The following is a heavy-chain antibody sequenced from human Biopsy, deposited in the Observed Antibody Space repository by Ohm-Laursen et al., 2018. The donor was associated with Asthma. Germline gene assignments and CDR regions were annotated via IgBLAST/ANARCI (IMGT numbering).Heavy chain of an antibody. CDR2: ISGSGGST. Sequence: SLRLSCAASGFTFGNFCMSWVRQAPGKGLEWVSAISGSGGSTYYADSVKGRFTISRDKSKNTLYMQMNSLRAEDTAVYYCAKRGSYFDYWGQGTLVTVSS. CDR1: GFTFGNFC. D-gene: IGHD1-26*01. CDR3: AKRGSYFDY. J-gene: IGHJ4*02. V-gene: IGHV3-23*01.